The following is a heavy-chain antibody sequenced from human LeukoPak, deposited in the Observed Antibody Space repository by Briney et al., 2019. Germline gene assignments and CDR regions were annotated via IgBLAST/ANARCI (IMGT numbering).Heavy chain of an antibody. D-gene: IGHD6-13*01. CDR1: GGSISSSTYY. Sequence: SETLSLXCTVSGGSISSSTYYWGWIRQPPGKGPEWIGSIYYSGSTYYNPSLKSRVTISVDTSKNQFSLKLSSVTAADTAVYYCARVRGYSSSWYYYYYYMDVWGKGTTVTVSS. CDR3: ARVRGYSSSWYYYYYYMDV. V-gene: IGHV4-39*01. CDR2: IYYSGST. J-gene: IGHJ6*03.